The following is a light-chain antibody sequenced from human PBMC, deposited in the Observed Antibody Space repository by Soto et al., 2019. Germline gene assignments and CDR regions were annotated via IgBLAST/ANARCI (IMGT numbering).Light chain of an antibody. CDR3: QKYRMSPNT. V-gene: IGKV3-20*01. J-gene: IGKJ5*01. Sequence: EIPLTQSPATLSFSPWDRATLSCRASQSVSYNLAWYQQKPGQAPRLLIYGISKRATDIPDRFSGSGSGTDFSLTIRGLKPEDFAVYYCQKYRMSPNTCGQGTRLEIK. CDR2: GIS. CDR1: QSVSYN.